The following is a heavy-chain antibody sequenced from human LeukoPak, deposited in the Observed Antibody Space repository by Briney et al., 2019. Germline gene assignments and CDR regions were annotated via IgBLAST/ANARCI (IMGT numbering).Heavy chain of an antibody. CDR3: ARRYSGYNYYCYYGMDV. CDR2: INHSGST. Sequence: PSETLSLTCAVYGGSFSGYYWSWIRQPPGKGLEWIGEINHSGSTNYNPSLKSRVTISVDTSKNQFSLKLSSVTAADTAVYYCARRYSGYNYYCYYGMDVWGKGTTVTVSS. V-gene: IGHV4-34*01. CDR1: GGSFSGYY. D-gene: IGHD5-12*01. J-gene: IGHJ6*04.